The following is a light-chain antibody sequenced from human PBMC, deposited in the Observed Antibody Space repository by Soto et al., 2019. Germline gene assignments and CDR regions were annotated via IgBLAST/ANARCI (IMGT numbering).Light chain of an antibody. CDR1: SSNIGSNY. Sequence: QSVLTQPPSASGTPGQRVTISCSGSSSNIGSNYVYWYQQLPGTAPQLLIYRNNERPSGVPDRFSGSKSGTSASLAISGLRSGDEADYYCAAWDDSLSGVVFGGGTKLTVL. CDR3: AAWDDSLSGVV. V-gene: IGLV1-47*01. J-gene: IGLJ2*01. CDR2: RNN.